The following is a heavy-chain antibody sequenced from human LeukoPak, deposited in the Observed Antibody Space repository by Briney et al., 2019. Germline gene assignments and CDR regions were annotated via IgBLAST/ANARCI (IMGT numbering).Heavy chain of an antibody. V-gene: IGHV3-23*01. D-gene: IGHD3-22*01. CDR2: ISGSGGST. CDR1: GFTLSSYA. CDR3: AKPNYYDSSGYYYGDAFDI. J-gene: IGHJ3*02. Sequence: PGGSLRLSCAASGFTLSSYAMSWVRQAPGKGLEWVSAISGSGGSTYYADSVKGRFTISRDNSKNTLYLQMNSLRAEDTAVYYCAKPNYYDSSGYYYGDAFDIWGQGTMVTVSS.